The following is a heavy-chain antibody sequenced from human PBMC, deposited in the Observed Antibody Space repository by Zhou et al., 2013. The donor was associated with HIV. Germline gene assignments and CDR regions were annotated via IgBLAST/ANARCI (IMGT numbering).Heavy chain of an antibody. CDR2: INPSGGPS. Sequence: QVQLVQSGAEVKKPGASVKVSCKASGYTFTNYYIHWVRQAPGQGLEWVGIINPSGGPSIYAQKFQGRVTMTRDTSASTVYMELSSLRSEDTAVYYCARAVVGASAFDYWGQGTLVTVSS. J-gene: IGHJ4*02. V-gene: IGHV1-46*01. CDR3: ARAVVGASAFDY. CDR1: GYTFTNYY. D-gene: IGHD1-26*01.